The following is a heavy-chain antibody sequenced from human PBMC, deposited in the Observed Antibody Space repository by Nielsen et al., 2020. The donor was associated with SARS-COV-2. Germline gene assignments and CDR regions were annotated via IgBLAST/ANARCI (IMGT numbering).Heavy chain of an antibody. J-gene: IGHJ4*02. V-gene: IGHV3-23*01. CDR3: TRDRTN. CDR2: ISGSGIST. Sequence: WIRQPPGKGLEWVSGISGSGISTNPADSVKGRFTISRDNSNNTLYLQMNSLRADDTAVYYCTRDRTNWGQGTPVTVSS. D-gene: IGHD1-1*01.